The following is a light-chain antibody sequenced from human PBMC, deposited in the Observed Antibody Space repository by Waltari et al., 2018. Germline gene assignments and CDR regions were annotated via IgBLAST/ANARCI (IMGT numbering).Light chain of an antibody. CDR2: DVS. Sequence: QSALTQPRPVSGSPGQSVTIPCPGTSSHVGGYNYVSWYQQHPGKAPKLMIYDVSKRPSGVPDRFSGSKSGNTASLTISGLQAEDEADYYCCSYAGSYLRVFGGGTKLTVL. CDR1: SSHVGGYNY. V-gene: IGLV2-11*01. J-gene: IGLJ2*01. CDR3: CSYAGSYLRV.